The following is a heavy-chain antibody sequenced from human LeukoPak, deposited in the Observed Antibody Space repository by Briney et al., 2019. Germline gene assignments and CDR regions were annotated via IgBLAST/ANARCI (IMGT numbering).Heavy chain of an antibody. D-gene: IGHD7-27*01. CDR2: IYYSGST. J-gene: IGHJ4*02. CDR3: ARHGNWGFDY. CDR1: GGSISNYY. Sequence: SETLSLTCTVSGGSISNYYWSWIRQPPGKGLEWIGYIYYSGSTNYNPSLKSRVTISVDTSKNQFSLKLSSVTAADTAVYYCARHGNWGFDYWGQGTLVTVSS. V-gene: IGHV4-59*08.